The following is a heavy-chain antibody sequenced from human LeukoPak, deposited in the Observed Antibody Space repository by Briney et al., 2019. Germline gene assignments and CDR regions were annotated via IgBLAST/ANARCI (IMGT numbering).Heavy chain of an antibody. CDR1: GGSISSYY. D-gene: IGHD6-13*01. CDR3: AREFVAAAGAGAYFDY. CDR2: IYYSGST. J-gene: IGHJ4*02. V-gene: IGHV4-59*12. Sequence: SETLSLTCTVSGGSISSYYWSWIRQPPGKGLEWIGYIYYSGSTNYNPSLKSRVTISLDTPKNQFSLKLRSVTAADTAVYYCAREFVAAAGAGAYFDYWGQGTLVTVSS.